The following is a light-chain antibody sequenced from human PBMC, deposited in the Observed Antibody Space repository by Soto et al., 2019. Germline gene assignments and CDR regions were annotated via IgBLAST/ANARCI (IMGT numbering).Light chain of an antibody. V-gene: IGLV2-23*02. CDR1: NSDFGSYNL. CDR2: EVS. CDR3: CSYAGSSTFYV. Sequence: QSVLTQPASVSGSPGTAIPISCTGNNSDFGSYNLVSWYQQHPGKAPKLMIYEVSKRPSGVSNRFSGSKSGNTASLTISGLQAEYEADYSCCSYAGSSTFYVFGTGTNVTVL. J-gene: IGLJ1*01.